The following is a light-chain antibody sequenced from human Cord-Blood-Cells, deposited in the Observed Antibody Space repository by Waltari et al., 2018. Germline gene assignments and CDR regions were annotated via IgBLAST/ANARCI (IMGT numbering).Light chain of an antibody. CDR2: EVS. V-gene: IGLV2-11*01. J-gene: IGLJ2*01. Sequence: QSALTQPRSVSGSPGQSVTISCTGTSSDVGGLHYVSWYPQHPGKAPKLMIYEVSKRPSGVPDRFSGSKSGNTASLTISGLQAEDEADYYCCSYAGSYTVVFGGGTKLTVL. CDR1: SSDVGGLHY. CDR3: CSYAGSYTVV.